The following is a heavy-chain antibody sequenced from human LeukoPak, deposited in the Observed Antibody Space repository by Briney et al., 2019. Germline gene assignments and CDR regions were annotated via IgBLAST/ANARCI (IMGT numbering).Heavy chain of an antibody. CDR1: AFAFSSYS. Sequence: GASLTLSCPTSAFAFSSYSMNWARQAPGKGQERVSSISSSSSYIYYADSVKGRFTISRDNAKNSLYLQTNSLRAEDTAVYYCARDYDILTGYPNFFDSWGQGTLVTVSS. CDR3: ARDYDILTGYPNFFDS. D-gene: IGHD3-9*01. V-gene: IGHV3-21*01. CDR2: ISSSSSYI. J-gene: IGHJ4*02.